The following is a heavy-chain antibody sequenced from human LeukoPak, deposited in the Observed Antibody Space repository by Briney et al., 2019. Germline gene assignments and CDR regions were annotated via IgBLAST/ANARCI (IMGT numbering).Heavy chain of an antibody. Sequence: SETLSLTCTVSSGSISSYYWSWIRQPPGKGLEWIGYIYYSGSTNYNPSLKSRVTISVDTSKNQFSLKLSSVTAADTAVYYCARAASYYGSGSYLEQENWFDPWGQGTLVTVSS. J-gene: IGHJ5*02. CDR1: SGSISSYY. D-gene: IGHD3-10*01. V-gene: IGHV4-59*01. CDR2: IYYSGST. CDR3: ARAASYYGSGSYLEQENWFDP.